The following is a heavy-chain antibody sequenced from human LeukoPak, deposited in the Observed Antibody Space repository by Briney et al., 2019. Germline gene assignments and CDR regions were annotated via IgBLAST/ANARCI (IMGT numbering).Heavy chain of an antibody. V-gene: IGHV4-59*01. CDR1: GGSISSYY. J-gene: IGHJ6*02. CDR2: IYYSGST. Sequence: PSETLSLTCTVSGGSISSYYWSWIRQPPGKGLEWIGYIYYSGSTNYNPSLKSRVTISVDTSKNQFSLKLSSVTAADTAVYYCARVRYSTDDYYGMDVWGQGTTVTVSS. D-gene: IGHD6-13*01. CDR3: ARVRYSTDDYYGMDV.